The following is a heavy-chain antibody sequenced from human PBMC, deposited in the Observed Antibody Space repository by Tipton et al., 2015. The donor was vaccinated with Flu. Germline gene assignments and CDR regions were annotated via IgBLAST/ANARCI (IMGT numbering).Heavy chain of an antibody. J-gene: IGHJ4*02. D-gene: IGHD3-22*01. Sequence: SLRLSCAASGINFSRYAMHWVRQAPGRGLEWVAVISYDATLEYFADSVKGRFTISRDNFKNTLFLQMNSLRSNDTAVYYCASSPWFKEGRLPYWGQGILVTVSS. CDR1: GINFSRYA. CDR2: ISYDATLE. V-gene: IGHV3-30*07. CDR3: ASSPWFKEGRLPY.